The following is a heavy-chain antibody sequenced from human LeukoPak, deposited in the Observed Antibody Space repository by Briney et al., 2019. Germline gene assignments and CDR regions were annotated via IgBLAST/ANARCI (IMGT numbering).Heavy chain of an antibody. Sequence: QPGGSLRVSCAASGFTFSSYEMNGVRQAPGKGLEWVSYISSSGSTIYYADSVKGRFTISRDNAKNSLYLQMNSLRAEDTAVYYCVRAAVAGTRTYFDYWGQGTLVTVSS. CDR1: GFTFSSYE. J-gene: IGHJ4*02. CDR2: ISSSGSTI. CDR3: VRAAVAGTRTYFDY. V-gene: IGHV3-48*03. D-gene: IGHD6-19*01.